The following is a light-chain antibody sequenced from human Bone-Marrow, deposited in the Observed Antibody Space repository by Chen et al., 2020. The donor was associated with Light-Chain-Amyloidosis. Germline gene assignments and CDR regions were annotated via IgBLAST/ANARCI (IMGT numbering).Light chain of an antibody. V-gene: IGLV3-25*03. Sequence: SYELTQPPSVSVSPGQTARLPCSGDDLPTKYAYWYQQKPGQAPVLVIHRDTERPSGISERFSGSSSVTTATLTMSGVQAEDEADYHCQSADSSGTYEVIFGGGTKLTVL. CDR2: RDT. J-gene: IGLJ2*01. CDR3: QSADSSGTYEVI. CDR1: DLPTKY.